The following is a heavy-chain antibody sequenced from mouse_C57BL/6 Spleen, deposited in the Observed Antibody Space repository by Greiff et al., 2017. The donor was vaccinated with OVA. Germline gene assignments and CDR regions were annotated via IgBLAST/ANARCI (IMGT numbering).Heavy chain of an antibody. V-gene: IGHV1-53*01. Sequence: QVHVKQPGTELVKPGASVKLSCKASGYTFTSYWMHWVKQRPGQGLEWIGNINPSNGGTNYNEKFKSKATLTVDKSSSTAYMQLSSLTSEDSAVYYCARSRVRYYAMDYWGQGTSVTVSS. D-gene: IGHD2-14*01. J-gene: IGHJ4*01. CDR3: ARSRVRYYAMDY. CDR1: GYTFTSYW. CDR2: INPSNGGT.